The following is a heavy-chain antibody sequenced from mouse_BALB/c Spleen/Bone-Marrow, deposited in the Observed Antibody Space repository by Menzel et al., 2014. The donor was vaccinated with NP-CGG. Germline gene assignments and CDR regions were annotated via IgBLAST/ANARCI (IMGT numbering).Heavy chain of an antibody. CDR1: GFTFSNYG. CDR3: ARDGYYVGFAY. J-gene: IGHJ3*01. V-gene: IGHV5-6-3*01. D-gene: IGHD2-3*01. CDR2: INSNGDTT. Sequence: EVKVVESGGGLVQPGGSLKLSCAASGFTFSNYGMSWVRQTPDKRLELVATINSNGDTTYYSDSVKGRFTISRDNAKNTLYLQMNSLKSEDTAMYYCARDGYYVGFAYWGQGLWSLSLQ.